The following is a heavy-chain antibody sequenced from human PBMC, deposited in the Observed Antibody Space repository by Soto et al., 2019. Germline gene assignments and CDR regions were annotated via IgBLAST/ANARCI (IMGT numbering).Heavy chain of an antibody. V-gene: IGHV4-59*01. Sequence: PSETLSLTCTVSGGSISTYYWSWIRQPPGKGLEWIGYFYYRGSTKYNSSLKSRVAISVDTSKNQFSLKLTSVTAADTAVYYCARDGSTAGGFFDYWGQGTLVTVSS. J-gene: IGHJ4*02. CDR2: FYYRGST. CDR1: GGSISTYY. D-gene: IGHD2-8*02. CDR3: ARDGSTAGGFFDY.